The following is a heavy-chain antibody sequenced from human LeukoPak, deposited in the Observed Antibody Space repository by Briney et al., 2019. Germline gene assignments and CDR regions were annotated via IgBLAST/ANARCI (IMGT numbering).Heavy chain of an antibody. CDR3: GYGSGSHFDY. J-gene: IGHJ4*02. D-gene: IGHD3-10*01. Sequence: SGPALVKPTQTLTLTCTFSGFSLSTSGMCVSWIRQPPGKALEWLARIDWDDDKYYSTSLKTRLTISKDTSKNQVVLTMTNMDPVDTATYYCGYGSGSHFDYWGQGTLVTVSS. V-gene: IGHV2-70*11. CDR1: GFSLSTSGMC. CDR2: IDWDDDK.